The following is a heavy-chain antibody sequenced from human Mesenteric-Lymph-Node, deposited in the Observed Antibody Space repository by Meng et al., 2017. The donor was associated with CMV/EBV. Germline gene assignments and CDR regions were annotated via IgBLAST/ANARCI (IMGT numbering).Heavy chain of an antibody. CDR1: VDTFTGYY. Sequence: ASVKVSCKASVDTFTGYYIHWVRQAPGQGLEWMGWISAYNGNTNYVQKFQGRVTMTRDTSTSTVYMELSSLRSEDTAVYYCARGDDMVRGVIMDYWGQGTLVTVSS. D-gene: IGHD3-10*01. J-gene: IGHJ4*02. CDR3: ARGDDMVRGVIMDY. CDR2: ISAYNGNT. V-gene: IGHV1-18*01.